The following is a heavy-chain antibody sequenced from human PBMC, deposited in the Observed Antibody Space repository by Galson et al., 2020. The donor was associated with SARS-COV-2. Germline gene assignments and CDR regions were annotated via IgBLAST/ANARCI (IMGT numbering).Heavy chain of an antibody. J-gene: IGHJ5*02. Sequence: GGSLRLSCAASGFTVSGNYMTWVRQAPGKGLHLVSLLYPGGGTYYADYVKGRFTISRDNSRNTLYLQMDSLRAEDTAVYYCAREYSGSYWGWFDPWGQGTLVTVSS. V-gene: IGHV3-53*01. CDR1: GFTVSGNY. D-gene: IGHD1-26*01. CDR3: AREYSGSYWGWFDP. CDR2: LYPGGGT.